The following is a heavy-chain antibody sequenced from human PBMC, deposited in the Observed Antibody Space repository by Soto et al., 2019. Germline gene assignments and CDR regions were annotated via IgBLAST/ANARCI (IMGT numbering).Heavy chain of an antibody. D-gene: IGHD6-13*01. CDR1: GFSLSNARMG. CDR3: ARYTAYSSSWPNWFDP. J-gene: IGHJ5*02. V-gene: IGHV2-26*01. Sequence: ESGPTLVNPTETLTLTCTVSGFSLSNARMGVSWIRQPPGKALEWLAHIFSNDEKSYSTSLKSRLTISKDTSKSQVVLTMTNMDPVDTATYYCARYTAYSSSWPNWFDPWGQGTLVTVSS. CDR2: IFSNDEK.